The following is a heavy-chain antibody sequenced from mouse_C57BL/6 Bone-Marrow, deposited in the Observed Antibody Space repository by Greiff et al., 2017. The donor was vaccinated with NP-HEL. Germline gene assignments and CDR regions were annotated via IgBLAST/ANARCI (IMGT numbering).Heavy chain of an antibody. Sequence: QVQLQQPGAELVKPGASVKMSCKASGYTFTSYWITWVKQRPGQGLEWIGDIYPGSGSTNYNEKFKSKATLTVDTSSSTAYMQLSSLTSEDSEVYYCARDYGNYVAWFAYWGQGTLVTVSA. V-gene: IGHV1-55*01. CDR3: ARDYGNYVAWFAY. CDR1: GYTFTSYW. J-gene: IGHJ3*01. D-gene: IGHD2-1*01. CDR2: IYPGSGST.